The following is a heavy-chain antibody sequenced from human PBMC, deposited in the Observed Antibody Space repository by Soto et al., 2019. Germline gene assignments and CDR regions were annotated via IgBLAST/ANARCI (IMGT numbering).Heavy chain of an antibody. D-gene: IGHD5-18*01. CDR3: ARGGYSYGTLYGMDV. Sequence: PSETLSLTCTVSGGSISSYYWSWIRQPPGKGLEWIGCIYYSGSTNYNPSLKSRVTISVDTSKNQFSLKLSSVTAADTAVYYCARGGYSYGTLYGMDVWGQGTTVTAP. CDR1: GGSISSYY. V-gene: IGHV4-59*01. J-gene: IGHJ6*02. CDR2: IYYSGST.